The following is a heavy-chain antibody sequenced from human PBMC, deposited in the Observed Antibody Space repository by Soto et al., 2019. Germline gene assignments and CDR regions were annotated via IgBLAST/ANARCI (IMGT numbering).Heavy chain of an antibody. CDR1: GFTFSSYA. CDR3: AKGRLSGSYPEYFQH. CDR2: ISGSGGST. V-gene: IGHV3-23*01. D-gene: IGHD1-26*01. Sequence: GGSLRLSCAASGFTFSSYAMSWVRQAPGKGLEWVSAISGSGGSTYYADSVKGRFTISRDNSKNTLYLQMNSLRAEDTAVYYCAKGRLSGSYPEYFQHWGQGTLVTVSS. J-gene: IGHJ1*01.